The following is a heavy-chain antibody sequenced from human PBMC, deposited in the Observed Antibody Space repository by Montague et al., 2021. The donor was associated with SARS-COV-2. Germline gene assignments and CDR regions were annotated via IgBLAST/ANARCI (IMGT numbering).Heavy chain of an antibody. CDR1: GGSISSYY. Sequence: SETLSLTCTVSGGSISSYYWSWIRQPPGKGLEWIGYIYYSGSTNYNPSLKSRVTISMDTSKNQFSLKLSSVTAADTAVYYYARVFPRWLQFDPYFDYWGQGTLVTVSS. J-gene: IGHJ4*02. D-gene: IGHD5-24*01. V-gene: IGHV4-59*01. CDR3: ARVFPRWLQFDPYFDY. CDR2: IYYSGST.